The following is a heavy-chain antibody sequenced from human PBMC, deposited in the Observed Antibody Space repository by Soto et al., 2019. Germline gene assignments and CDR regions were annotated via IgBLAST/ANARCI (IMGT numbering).Heavy chain of an antibody. CDR3: ARALVTCYSDS. J-gene: IGHJ4*02. CDR2: IYYTGST. D-gene: IGHD3-16*02. V-gene: IGHV4-59*01. CDR1: GGSISAYY. Sequence: QVQLQESGPGLVKPSETLSLTCTVSGGSISAYYWSWIRQPPGKGLEWIGRIYYTGSTNYNSSLGSRGTISVNTSRVHFSLRLGSLTAADTAVYYCARALVTCYSDSWGQGALVTVSS.